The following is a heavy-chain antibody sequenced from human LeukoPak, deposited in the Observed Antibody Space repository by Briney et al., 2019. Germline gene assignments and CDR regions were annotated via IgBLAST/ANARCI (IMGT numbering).Heavy chain of an antibody. V-gene: IGHV3-21*01. CDR3: ARSWSIAAAGINGVDY. D-gene: IGHD6-13*01. Sequence: PGGSLRLSCAASGFTFSSYSMNWVRQAPGKGLGWVSSISSSSSYIYYADSVKGRFTISRDNAKNSLYLQMNSLRAEDTAVYYCARSWSIAAAGINGVDYWGQGTLVTVSS. CDR1: GFTFSSYS. J-gene: IGHJ4*02. CDR2: ISSSSSYI.